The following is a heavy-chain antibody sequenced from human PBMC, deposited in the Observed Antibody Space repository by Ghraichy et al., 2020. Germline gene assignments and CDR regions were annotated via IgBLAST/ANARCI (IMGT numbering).Heavy chain of an antibody. Sequence: GGSLRLSCAASGFTFDDYAMHWVRQAPGKGLEWVSGISWNSGSIGYADSVKGRFTISRDNAKNSLYLQMNSLRAEDTALYYCAKDVSSGSRSVYWGQGTLVTVSS. D-gene: IGHD3-22*01. CDR1: GFTFDDYA. V-gene: IGHV3-9*01. J-gene: IGHJ4*02. CDR2: ISWNSGSI. CDR3: AKDVSSGSRSVY.